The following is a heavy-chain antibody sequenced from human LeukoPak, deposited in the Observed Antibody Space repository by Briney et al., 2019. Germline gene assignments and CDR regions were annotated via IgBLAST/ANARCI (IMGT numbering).Heavy chain of an antibody. J-gene: IGHJ6*02. CDR3: ARSPSPYSSGWYRPYDNYYYYYYGMDV. Sequence: ASVKVSCKASGYTFTSYDINWVRQATGQGLEWMGWMNPNSGNTGCAQKFQGRVTMTRNTSISTAYMELSSLRSEDTAVYYCARSPSPYSSGWYRPYDNYYYYYYGMDVWGQGTTVTVSS. CDR2: MNPNSGNT. D-gene: IGHD6-19*01. V-gene: IGHV1-8*01. CDR1: GYTFTSYD.